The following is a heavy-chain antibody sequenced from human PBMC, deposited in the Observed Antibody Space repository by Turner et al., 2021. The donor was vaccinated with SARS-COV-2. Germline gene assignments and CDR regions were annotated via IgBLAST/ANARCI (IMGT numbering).Heavy chain of an antibody. Sequence: QVQLQQWGAGLLKPSETLSLTCAVYGGSFTAYYWTWIRQPPGKDLEWIGEIKHTGNTNYNPSLKSRVTISVDTSNYQFSLNLRSVTAADTAVYYCARGDYNNYYARWFYPWGQGTLVNVSS. CDR1: GGSFTAYY. D-gene: IGHD3-10*01. CDR2: IKHTGNT. V-gene: IGHV4-34*01. CDR3: ARGDYNNYYARWFYP. J-gene: IGHJ5*02.